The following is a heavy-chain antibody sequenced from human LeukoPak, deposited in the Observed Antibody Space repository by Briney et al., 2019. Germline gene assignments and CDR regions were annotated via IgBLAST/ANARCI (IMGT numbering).Heavy chain of an antibody. V-gene: IGHV4-39*01. CDR3: ARHSFGYCSSTSCYMPDY. CDR1: GGSISSSSCY. J-gene: IGHJ4*02. CDR2: IYYSGST. Sequence: SETLSLTCTVSGGSISSSSCYWGWIHQPPGKGLEWIGSIYYSGSTYYNPSLKSRVTISVDTSKNQFSLKLSSVTAADTAVYYCARHSFGYCSSTSCYMPDYWGQGTLVTVSS. D-gene: IGHD2-2*03.